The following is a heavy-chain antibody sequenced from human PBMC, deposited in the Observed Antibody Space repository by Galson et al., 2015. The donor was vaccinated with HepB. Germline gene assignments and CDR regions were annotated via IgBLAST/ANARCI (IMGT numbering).Heavy chain of an antibody. CDR3: ARDSSSSNYYYGMDV. CDR2: ISSSSSYT. V-gene: IGHV3-11*06. Sequence: SLRLSCAASGFTFRDYYMSWIRQAPGKGLEWVSYISSSSSYTNYADSVKGRFTISRDNAKNSLYLQMNSLRAEDTAVYYCARDSSSSNYYYGMDVWGQGTTVTVSS. CDR1: GFTFRDYY. D-gene: IGHD6-6*01. J-gene: IGHJ6*02.